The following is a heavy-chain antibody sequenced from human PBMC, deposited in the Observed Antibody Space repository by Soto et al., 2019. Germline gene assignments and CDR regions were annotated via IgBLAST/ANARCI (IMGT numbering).Heavy chain of an antibody. Sequence: LSLTCTVSGGSISISNYYWGWIRQPPGKGLEWIGSIYYSGGTYYSPSLKSRVTISVDTSKNQFSLKLSSVTAADTAVYYCARLYNWNYYGDYWGQGILVTVSS. J-gene: IGHJ4*02. CDR2: IYYSGGT. CDR3: ARLYNWNYYGDY. V-gene: IGHV4-39*01. D-gene: IGHD1-7*01. CDR1: GGSISISNYY.